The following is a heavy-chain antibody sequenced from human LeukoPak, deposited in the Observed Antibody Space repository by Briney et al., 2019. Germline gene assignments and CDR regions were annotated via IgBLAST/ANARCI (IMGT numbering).Heavy chain of an antibody. CDR2: MDNFGYK. Sequence: GGSLRLSCAASGFSVNNNYMNWVRQATGKGLEWVSLMDNFGYKHYADSVEGRVTISRDSSRNTVYIQLNSLRAEDTAVYYCAGGSYYGSGSRPGYIEYWGQGTLVTVSS. CDR3: AGGSYYGSGSRPGYIEY. D-gene: IGHD3-10*01. V-gene: IGHV3-53*01. CDR1: GFSVNNNY. J-gene: IGHJ4*02.